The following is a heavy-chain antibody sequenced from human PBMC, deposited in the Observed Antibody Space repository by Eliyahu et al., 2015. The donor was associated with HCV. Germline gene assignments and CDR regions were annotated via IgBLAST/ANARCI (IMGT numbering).Heavy chain of an antibody. J-gene: IGHJ3*02. CDR2: INPSGGGT. CDR1: GYNFTRNY. CDR3: ARVAVVVGVALDACDI. D-gene: IGHD2-21*01. V-gene: IGHV1-46*01. Sequence: QVHLVQSGAEVKKPGASVKVSCLASGYNFTRNYMXWVRQAPGQGLEWMGIINPSGGGTNYAQKFHGRLTMTRDTSTSTVYMELSSLRSEDTAVYYCARVAVVVGVALDACDIWGQGTMLTVSS.